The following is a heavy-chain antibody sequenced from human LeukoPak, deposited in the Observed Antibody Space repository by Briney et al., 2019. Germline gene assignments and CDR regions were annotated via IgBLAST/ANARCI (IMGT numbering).Heavy chain of an antibody. D-gene: IGHD1-26*01. Sequence: SQTLSLTCAISGDSVCSKSASWNWIRQSPSRGLEWLGRTYSRSKWFNDYAVSVKGRISINPDTSKNQFSLHLTSVTPDDMAVYYCARGTGSLDYWGQGTLVTVSS. CDR2: TYSRSKWFN. V-gene: IGHV6-1*01. J-gene: IGHJ4*02. CDR3: ARGTGSLDY. CDR1: GDSVCSKSAS.